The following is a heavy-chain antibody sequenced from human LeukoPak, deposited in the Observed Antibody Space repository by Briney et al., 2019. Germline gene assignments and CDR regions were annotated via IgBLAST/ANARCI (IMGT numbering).Heavy chain of an antibody. D-gene: IGHD5-18*01. CDR3: ARDSSRDTLGYYYYYYMDV. Sequence: GASVKVSCKVSGGTFSSYATSWVRQAPGQGLEWMGGIIPIFGTANYAQKFQGRVTITADESTSTAYMELSSLRSEDTAVYFCARDSSRDTLGYYYYYYMDVWGKGTTVTVSS. CDR1: GGTFSSYA. CDR2: IIPIFGTA. J-gene: IGHJ6*03. V-gene: IGHV1-69*13.